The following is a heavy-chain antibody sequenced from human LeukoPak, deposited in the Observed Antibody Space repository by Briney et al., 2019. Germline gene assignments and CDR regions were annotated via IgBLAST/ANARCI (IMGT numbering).Heavy chain of an antibody. J-gene: IGHJ6*03. V-gene: IGHV4-34*01. CDR3: ARRRIVVVPAAIGYYYYYIDV. Sequence: SETLSLTCAVYGGSFSGYYWSWIRQPPGKGLEWVGEINHSGITNYNPSLKSRVTISVDTSKNQFYLKLSSVTAADTAVYYCARRRIVVVPAAIGYYYYYIDVWGKGTTVTVSS. CDR2: INHSGIT. D-gene: IGHD2-2*02. CDR1: GGSFSGYY.